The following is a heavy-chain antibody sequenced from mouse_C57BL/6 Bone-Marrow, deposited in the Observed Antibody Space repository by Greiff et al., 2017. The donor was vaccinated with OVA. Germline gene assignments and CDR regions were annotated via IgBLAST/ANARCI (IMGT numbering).Heavy chain of an antibody. CDR1: GFTFSDAW. Sequence: EVQGVESGGGLVQPGGSMKLSCAASGFTFSDAWMDWVRQSPEKGLEWVAEIRNKANNHATYYAESVKGRFTISRDDSKSSVYLQMNTLRAEDTGIYYCTAHYGSSPYWYFDVWGTGTTVTVSS. J-gene: IGHJ1*03. CDR2: IRNKANNHAT. CDR3: TAHYGSSPYWYFDV. D-gene: IGHD1-1*01. V-gene: IGHV6-6*01.